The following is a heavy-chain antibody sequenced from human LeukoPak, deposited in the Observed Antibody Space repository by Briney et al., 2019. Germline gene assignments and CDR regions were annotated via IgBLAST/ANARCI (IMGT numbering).Heavy chain of an antibody. CDR1: GGPISSSF. Sequence: SETLSLTCTVSGGPISSSFWSWIRQPPGKGLEWIAYIDYNGGTKYSASLKSRVTISVDTSKNQFSLKLSSVTAADTAVYYCATTPYYDILTGYYYIDYWGQGTLVTVSS. CDR2: IDYNGGT. D-gene: IGHD3-9*01. CDR3: ATTPYYDILTGYYYIDY. J-gene: IGHJ4*02. V-gene: IGHV4-59*08.